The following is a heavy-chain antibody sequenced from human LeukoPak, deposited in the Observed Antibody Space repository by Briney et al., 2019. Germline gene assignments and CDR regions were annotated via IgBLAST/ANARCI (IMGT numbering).Heavy chain of an antibody. CDR3: ARGAGLWFGEQYYFDY. CDR2: IYYSGST. CDR1: GGSISSYY. D-gene: IGHD3-10*01. Sequence: PSETLSLTCTVSGGSISSYYWSWIRQPPGKGLEWIGYIYYSGSTNYNPSLKSRVTISVDTSKNQFSLKLSSVTAADTAVYYCARGAGLWFGEQYYFDYWGQGTLVTVSS. V-gene: IGHV4-59*12. J-gene: IGHJ4*02.